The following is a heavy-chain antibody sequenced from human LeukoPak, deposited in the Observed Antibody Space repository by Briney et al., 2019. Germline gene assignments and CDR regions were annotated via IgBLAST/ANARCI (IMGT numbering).Heavy chain of an antibody. CDR2: MYYGGSP. CDR3: VTGRYSYGWYDH. J-gene: IGHJ5*02. D-gene: IGHD1-26*01. CDR1: GGSISSFY. V-gene: IGHV4-59*13. Sequence: SETLSLTCTVSGGSISSFYWSWIRQPPGKGLEWIGYMYYGGSPNYNPSLKSRVITSLGTSKNQFSLKLNSVTTADTAVYYCVTGRYSYGWYDHWGQGILVTVSS.